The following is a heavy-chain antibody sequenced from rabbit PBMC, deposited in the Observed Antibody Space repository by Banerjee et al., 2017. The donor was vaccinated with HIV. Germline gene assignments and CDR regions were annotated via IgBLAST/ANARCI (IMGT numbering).Heavy chain of an antibody. V-gene: IGHV1S45*01. CDR3: ARDDGGVVGYDWDL. CDR1: GFDLSSYYY. J-gene: IGHJ3*01. D-gene: IGHD6-1*01. Sequence: QEQLEESGGGLVKPGGTLTLTCKASGFDLSSYYYMCWVRQAPGKGLEWIGCINTGSSADTYYASWAKGRFTISKTSSTTVTLQMTSLTAADTATYFCARDDGGVVGYDWDLWGQGTLVTVS. CDR2: INTGSSADT.